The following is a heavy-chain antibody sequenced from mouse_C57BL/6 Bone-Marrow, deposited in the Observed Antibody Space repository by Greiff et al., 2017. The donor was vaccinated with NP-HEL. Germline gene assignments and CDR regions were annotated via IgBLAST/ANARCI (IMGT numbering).Heavy chain of an antibody. CDR2: ISDGGSYT. J-gene: IGHJ2*01. Sequence: EVKVVESGGGLVKPGGSLKLSCAASGFTFSSYAMSWVRQTPEKRLEWVATISDGGSYTYYPDNVKGRFTISRDNAKNNLYLQMSHLKSEDTAMYYCAREIGDYFDYWGQGTTLTVSS. V-gene: IGHV5-4*01. CDR1: GFTFSSYA. CDR3: AREIGDYFDY. D-gene: IGHD2-14*01.